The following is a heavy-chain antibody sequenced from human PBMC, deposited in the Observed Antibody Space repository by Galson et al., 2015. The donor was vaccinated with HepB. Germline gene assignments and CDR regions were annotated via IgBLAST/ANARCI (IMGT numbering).Heavy chain of an antibody. Sequence: SLRLSCAASGFTFSSYAMSWVRQAPGKGLEWVSAISGSGGSTYYADSVKGRFTISRENAKNSLYLQMNSLRAGDTAVYYCARASPQGSSGWYGGYYYGMDVWGQGTTVTVSS. CDR2: ISGSGGST. V-gene: IGHV3-23*01. D-gene: IGHD6-19*01. CDR1: GFTFSSYA. CDR3: ARASPQGSSGWYGGYYYGMDV. J-gene: IGHJ6*02.